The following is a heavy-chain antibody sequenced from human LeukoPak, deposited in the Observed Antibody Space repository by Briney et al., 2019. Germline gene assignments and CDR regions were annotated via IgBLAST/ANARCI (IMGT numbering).Heavy chain of an antibody. CDR1: GFTFSTYG. CDR3: AKDGTHSSNWYPDY. J-gene: IGHJ4*02. CDR2: ISYDGNNK. V-gene: IGHV3-30*18. Sequence: RRSLRLSCAASGFTFSTYGMHWVRQAPGKGLERVAVISYDGNNKYYADSVKGRFTISRDNPKNTLYLQINTLRDEDTGVYYCAKDGTHSSNWYPDYWGQGTLVTVSS. D-gene: IGHD6-13*01.